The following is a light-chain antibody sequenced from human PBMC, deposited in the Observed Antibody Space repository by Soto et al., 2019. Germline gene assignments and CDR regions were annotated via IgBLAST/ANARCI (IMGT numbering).Light chain of an antibody. CDR2: GAS. Sequence: EIVMTQSPATLSVSPGERATLSCRASHSVSTNLAWYQQKPGQAPRLLIYGASARATGIPARFSGSGSGTEFTLTNSSLQSEDFAVYYCQQYNYWPFTFGQGTKLEIK. J-gene: IGKJ2*01. CDR3: QQYNYWPFT. CDR1: HSVSTN. V-gene: IGKV3-15*01.